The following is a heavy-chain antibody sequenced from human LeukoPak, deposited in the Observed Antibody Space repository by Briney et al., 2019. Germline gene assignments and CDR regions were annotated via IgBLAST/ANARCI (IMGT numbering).Heavy chain of an antibody. CDR2: FDPEDGET. V-gene: IGHV1-24*01. J-gene: IGHJ4*02. D-gene: IGHD1-26*01. CDR3: ATEHIVGATMYYFDY. Sequence: ASVKVSCMVSGYTLTELSMHWVRQAPGKGLEWMGGFDPEDGETIYAQKFQGRVTMTEDTSTDTAYMELSSLRSEDTAVYYCATEHIVGATMYYFDYWGQGTLVTVSS. CDR1: GYTLTELS.